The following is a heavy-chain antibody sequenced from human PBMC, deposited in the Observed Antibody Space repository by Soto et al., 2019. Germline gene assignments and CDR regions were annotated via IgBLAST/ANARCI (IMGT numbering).Heavy chain of an antibody. D-gene: IGHD3-16*01. V-gene: IGHV1-69*06. CDR1: GGTFSSYA. J-gene: IGHJ6*02. Sequence: SVKVSCKASGGTFSSYAISWVRQAPGQGLEWMGGIIPIFGTANYAQKFQGRVTITADKFTSTAYMELSSLRSEDTAVYYCAGVGAGGYYYYYYGMDVWGQGTTVTVSS. CDR3: AGVGAGGYYYYYYGMDV. CDR2: IIPIFGTA.